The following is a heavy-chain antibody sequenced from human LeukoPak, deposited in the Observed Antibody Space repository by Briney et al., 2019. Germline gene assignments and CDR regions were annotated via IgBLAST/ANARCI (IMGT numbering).Heavy chain of an antibody. CDR3: AREFYYYDSSGDNWFDP. CDR1: GVSISSYY. Sequence: SETLSLTCSVSGVSISSYYWAWIRLPAGKGLEWIGRIYSGGSTNYNPSLKSRVTISVDTSKNQFSLRLTSVTAADTAVYYCAREFYYYDSSGDNWFDPWGQGTLVTVSS. V-gene: IGHV4-4*07. CDR2: IYSGGST. J-gene: IGHJ5*02. D-gene: IGHD3-22*01.